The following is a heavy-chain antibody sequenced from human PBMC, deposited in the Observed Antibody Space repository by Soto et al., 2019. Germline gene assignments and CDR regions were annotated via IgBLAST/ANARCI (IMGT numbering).Heavy chain of an antibody. J-gene: IGHJ4*02. Sequence: SETLSLTCTVSGGSISSYYWSWIRQPPGKGLKWIGYMYYSRSFNYNPSLKSRVNISSDTSKNQFSLSVSSVTAADTAVYYCARAPETPPIVRVAVPYFFDSWGQGTLVTVSS. CDR2: MYYSRSF. CDR3: ARAPETPPIVRVAVPYFFDS. CDR1: GGSISSYY. V-gene: IGHV4-59*12. D-gene: IGHD3-16*02.